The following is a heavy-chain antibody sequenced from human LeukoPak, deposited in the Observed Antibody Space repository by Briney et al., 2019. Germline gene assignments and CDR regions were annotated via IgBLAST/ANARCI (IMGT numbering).Heavy chain of an antibody. J-gene: IGHJ3*02. D-gene: IGHD3-9*01. CDR1: GGSINNYY. CDR2: IFTSGTI. Sequence: PSETLSLTCTVSGGSINNYYWTWIRQPAGKGLEWIGRIFTSGTISYNPSLQSRVTMFADTSKSQFSLILTSVTAADTAVYYCARARYVNSFYAFDIWGQGTLVTVSS. V-gene: IGHV4-4*07. CDR3: ARARYVNSFYAFDI.